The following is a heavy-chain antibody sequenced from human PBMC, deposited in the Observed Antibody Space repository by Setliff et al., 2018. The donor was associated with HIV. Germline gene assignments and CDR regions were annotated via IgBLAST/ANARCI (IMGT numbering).Heavy chain of an antibody. CDR1: GYTFTGYY. Sequence: ASVKVSCKASGYTFTGYYMHWVRQSPGQGLEWMGWINPNNGGTNYAQKFQCRVTMTRDTSISTAYMELSRLRSDDTAVYYCARDYYDSSGHPEYSFDYWGQGTRVTVLL. CDR3: ARDYYDSSGHPEYSFDY. V-gene: IGHV1-2*02. J-gene: IGHJ4*02. D-gene: IGHD3-22*01. CDR2: INPNNGGT.